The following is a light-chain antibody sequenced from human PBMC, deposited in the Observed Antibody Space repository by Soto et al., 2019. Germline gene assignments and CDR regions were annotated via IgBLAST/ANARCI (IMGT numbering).Light chain of an antibody. Sequence: QSALTQPASVSGSPGQSITISCTGTSSDVGGYNYVSWYQQHPGKAPQLMIYDVSNRPSGVSNRFSGSKSGNTASRTISGLQAEDEADYYCSSYTSSSTLGFGTGTKLTVL. CDR1: SSDVGGYNY. V-gene: IGLV2-14*01. CDR3: SSYTSSSTLG. J-gene: IGLJ1*01. CDR2: DVS.